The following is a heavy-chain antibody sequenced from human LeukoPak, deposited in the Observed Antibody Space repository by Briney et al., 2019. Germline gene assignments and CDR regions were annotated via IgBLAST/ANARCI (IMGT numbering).Heavy chain of an antibody. Sequence: GGSLSLSCAVSGFTLSIYAMHWVSQARAKGLEWVAVISYDGSNKYYADSVKGRFTISRDNSKNTLYLQMNSLRAEDTAVYYCAAGYCSSTSCYPYYYMDVWGEGTTVTVSS. V-gene: IGHV3-30*01. CDR1: GFTLSIYA. J-gene: IGHJ6*03. D-gene: IGHD2-2*01. CDR3: AAGYCSSTSCYPYYYMDV. CDR2: ISYDGSNK.